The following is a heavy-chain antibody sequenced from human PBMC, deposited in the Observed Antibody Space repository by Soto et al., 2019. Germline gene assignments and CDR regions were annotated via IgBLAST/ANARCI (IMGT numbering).Heavy chain of an antibody. J-gene: IGHJ5*02. CDR3: ARGNIYWFDP. D-gene: IGHD3-3*02. Sequence: QVQLVQFGAEVKKPGASVKVSCKASGYTFTNYDITWVRQATGQGLEWMGWMNPYSGNTGYAQKFQGRVTMTRNTYLSTAYMELSSLRSEDTAVYYCARGNIYWFDPWGQGTLVTVSS. CDR2: MNPYSGNT. CDR1: GYTFTNYD. V-gene: IGHV1-8*01.